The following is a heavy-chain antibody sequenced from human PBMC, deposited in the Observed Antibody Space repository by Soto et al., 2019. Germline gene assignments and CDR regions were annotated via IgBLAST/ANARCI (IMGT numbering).Heavy chain of an antibody. D-gene: IGHD2-15*01. CDR2: IYYSGST. Sequence: PSETLSLTCTVSGGSISSYYWSWIRQPPGKGLEWIGYIYYSGSTNYNPSLKSRVTISVDTSKNQFSLKLSSVTAADTAVYYCARDLGYCSGGSCYSQFDPWGQGTLVTVSS. V-gene: IGHV4-59*01. J-gene: IGHJ5*02. CDR1: GGSISSYY. CDR3: ARDLGYCSGGSCYSQFDP.